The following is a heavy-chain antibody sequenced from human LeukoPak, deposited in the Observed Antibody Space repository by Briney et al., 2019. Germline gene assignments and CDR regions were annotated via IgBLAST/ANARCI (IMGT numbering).Heavy chain of an antibody. Sequence: SETLSLTCTVSGGSISSYYCSWIRQPAGQGLERIGRIYTSGSTSYNPSLKSRVTMSVDTSKNQFYLKLRSVTAADTAVYYCARDGCSSTSCYTDYYYYGMDVWGQGTTVTVSS. CDR1: GGSISSYY. V-gene: IGHV4-4*07. CDR3: ARDGCSSTSCYTDYYYYGMDV. CDR2: IYTSGST. D-gene: IGHD2-2*02. J-gene: IGHJ6*02.